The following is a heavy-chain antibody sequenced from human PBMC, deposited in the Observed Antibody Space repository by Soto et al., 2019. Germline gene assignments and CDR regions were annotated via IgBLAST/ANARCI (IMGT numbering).Heavy chain of an antibody. J-gene: IGHJ5*02. CDR1: GFSFSSYA. V-gene: IGHV3-23*01. Sequence: GGSLRLSCAASGFSFSSYAMSWVRQAPGKGLEWVSAISGSGGSTYYADSVKGRLTISRDNSKNTLYLQMNSLRVEDTAVYYCAKVRGYSGYDGVPNWLDAWGQGTQVTVSS. D-gene: IGHD5-12*01. CDR2: ISGSGGST. CDR3: AKVRGYSGYDGVPNWLDA.